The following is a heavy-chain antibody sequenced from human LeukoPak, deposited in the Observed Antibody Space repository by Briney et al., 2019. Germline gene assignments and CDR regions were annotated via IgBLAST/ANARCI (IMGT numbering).Heavy chain of an antibody. Sequence: PGGSLRLSCAASGFTASSNYMSWVRQAPGKGLECVSLIHADGSTSYADSVKGRFTISRDNSKNTLHLQMNSLRAEDTAVYFCASDPLYWGLGTLVTVSS. CDR3: ASDPLY. V-gene: IGHV3-53*01. CDR2: IHADGST. CDR1: GFTASSNY. J-gene: IGHJ4*02.